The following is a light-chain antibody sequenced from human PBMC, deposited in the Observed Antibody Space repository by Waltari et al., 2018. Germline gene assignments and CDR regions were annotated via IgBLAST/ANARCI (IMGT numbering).Light chain of an antibody. CDR3: QQYGNSPPGVT. J-gene: IGKJ5*01. Sequence: EIVLTQSPGTLSVSPGERATLSCRASQSIISTYVAWYQQKPGQAPRRVIYGASSRATGIPARFSGSGSGTDFTLTISRLEPEDFAVYFCQQYGNSPPGVTFGQGTRLEIK. V-gene: IGKV3-20*01. CDR1: QSIISTY. CDR2: GAS.